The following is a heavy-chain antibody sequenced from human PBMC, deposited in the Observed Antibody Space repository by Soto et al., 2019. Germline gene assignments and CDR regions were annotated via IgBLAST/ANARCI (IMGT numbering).Heavy chain of an antibody. J-gene: IGHJ6*02. CDR3: ARQQWPYYYYGMDV. CDR2: ISAYNGNT. D-gene: IGHD6-19*01. CDR1: GYTFTTYG. Sequence: ASVKVSCKASGYTFTTYGISWVRQAPGQGLEWMGWISAYNGNTNYAQKLQGRVTMTTDTSTSTAYMELRSLRSDDTAVYYCARQQWPYYYYGMDVWGQGTTVTVSS. V-gene: IGHV1-18*01.